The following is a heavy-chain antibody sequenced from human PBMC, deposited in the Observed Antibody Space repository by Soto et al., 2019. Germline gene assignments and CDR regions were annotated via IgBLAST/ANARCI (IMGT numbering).Heavy chain of an antibody. V-gene: IGHV6-1*01. Sequence: SQTLLLTCAISGDSVSSSSVTWNWIRPSPSRGLEWLGRTYYRSKWYNDYAESVKSRITINPDTSKNQFSLHLNSVTPEDTAVYYCVRLIGNSWLDFWGQGTLVTVSS. CDR2: TYYRSKWYN. J-gene: IGHJ5*01. D-gene: IGHD1-26*01. CDR3: VRLIGNSWLDF. CDR1: GDSVSSSSVT.